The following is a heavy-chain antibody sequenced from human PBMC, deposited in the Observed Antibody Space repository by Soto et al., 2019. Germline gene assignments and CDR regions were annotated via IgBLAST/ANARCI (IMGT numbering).Heavy chain of an antibody. V-gene: IGHV4-59*01. CDR3: ARGLDSSGWYYYFDY. CDR2: IYYSGST. J-gene: IGHJ4*02. Sequence: ETLSLTCTVSGGSISSYYWSWIRQPPGKGLEWIGYIYYSGSTNYNPSLKSRVTISVDTSKNQFSLKLSSVTAADTAVYYCARGLDSSGWYYYFDYWGQGTLVTVSS. CDR1: GGSISSYY. D-gene: IGHD6-19*01.